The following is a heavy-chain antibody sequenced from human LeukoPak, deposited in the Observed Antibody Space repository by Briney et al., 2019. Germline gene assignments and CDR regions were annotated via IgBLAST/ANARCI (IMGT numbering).Heavy chain of an antibody. J-gene: IGHJ4*02. CDR1: GFTFSSYS. CDR2: ISSSSSTI. D-gene: IGHD5/OR15-5a*01. CDR3: ARDPTQYLRYGHFDY. Sequence: GGSLRLSCAASGFTFSSYSMNWVRQAPGKGLGWVSYISSSSSTIYYADSVKGRFTISRDNAKNSLYLQMNSLRAEDTAVYYCARDPTQYLRYGHFDYWGQGTLVTVSS. V-gene: IGHV3-48*01.